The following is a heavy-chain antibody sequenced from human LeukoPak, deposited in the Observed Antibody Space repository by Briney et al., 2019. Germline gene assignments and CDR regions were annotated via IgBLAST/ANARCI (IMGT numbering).Heavy chain of an antibody. Sequence: GGSLRLSCAASGFIFTNAWMNWVRQAPGKGLEWVGRIKTKSDGGTTDYAAPVKGRFIISRDDSKNTLYLQMNSLKTEDTAVYYCTTDIGGIRYCYYGMDVWGQGTTVTVSS. J-gene: IGHJ6*02. V-gene: IGHV3-15*07. CDR3: TTDIGGIRYCYYGMDV. CDR1: GFIFTNAW. D-gene: IGHD3-10*01. CDR2: IKTKSDGGTT.